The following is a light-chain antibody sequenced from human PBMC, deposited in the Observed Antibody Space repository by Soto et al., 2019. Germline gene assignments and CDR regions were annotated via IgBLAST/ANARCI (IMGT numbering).Light chain of an antibody. CDR3: QQYNNWPIT. Sequence: EIVITQSPATLSVSPGERASLSCRASQSVSTNLAWYQQKPGQAPRLLIYGASTRATGIPARIGGSGSGTQFTLTISSLQSEDFAVYYCQQYNNWPITFGQGTRLEIK. CDR1: QSVSTN. V-gene: IGKV3-15*01. CDR2: GAS. J-gene: IGKJ5*01.